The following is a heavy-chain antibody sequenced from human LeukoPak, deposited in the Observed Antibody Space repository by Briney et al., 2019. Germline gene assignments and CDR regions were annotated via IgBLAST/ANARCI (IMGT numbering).Heavy chain of an antibody. J-gene: IGHJ6*03. V-gene: IGHV3-7*01. D-gene: IGHD2-2*01. CDR3: ARDLTDCSSTSCFYYMDV. CDR1: GFTLSDYW. Sequence: GGSLRLSCAASGFTLSDYWMSWVRQAPGKGLERVANIKQDGSEKYYVDSVKGRFTISRDNAKNSLYLQMNSLRAEDTAVYYCARDLTDCSSTSCFYYMDVRGKGTTVTVSS. CDR2: IKQDGSEK.